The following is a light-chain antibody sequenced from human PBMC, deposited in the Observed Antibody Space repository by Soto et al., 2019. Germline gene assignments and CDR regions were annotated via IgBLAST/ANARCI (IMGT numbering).Light chain of an antibody. J-gene: IGKJ4*01. Sequence: IVVMHSRATLSVNPGEGATLSCRASQGIGNTLAWYQQKPGQTPRLLISAASIRATGVPDRFSGSGSGTDLTLTINRLQSEDCAVYYCQDYVDWPLTSGEGTTVDI. CDR1: QGIGNT. CDR3: QDYVDWPLT. V-gene: IGKV3-15*01. CDR2: AAS.